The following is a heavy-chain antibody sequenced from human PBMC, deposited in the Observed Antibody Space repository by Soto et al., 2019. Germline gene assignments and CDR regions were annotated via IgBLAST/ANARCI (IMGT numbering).Heavy chain of an antibody. CDR2: ISAYNGNT. CDR1: GYTFTSYG. Sequence: ASVKVSCKASGYTFTSYGISWVRQAPGQGLEWMGWISAYNGNTNYAQKLQGRVTMTTDTTTSTAYMELRSLRSDDTAVYYCAKAGDIVVVPAAIPVLEPGGMDVWGQGTTVTVSS. J-gene: IGHJ6*02. V-gene: IGHV1-18*01. D-gene: IGHD2-2*02. CDR3: AKAGDIVVVPAAIPVLEPGGMDV.